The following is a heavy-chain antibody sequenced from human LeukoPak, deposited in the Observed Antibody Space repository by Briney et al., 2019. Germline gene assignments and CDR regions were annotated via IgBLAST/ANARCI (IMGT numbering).Heavy chain of an antibody. J-gene: IGHJ4*02. V-gene: IGHV3-21*01. CDR1: GFSFTTHH. CDR3: AVDRYCSGGSCYPPRHY. CDR2: ITNNNYI. D-gene: IGHD2-15*01. Sequence: PGGSLRLSCEGSGFSFTTHHINWVRQAPGKGLEWVSSITNNNYIYYADSVKGRFTISRDNSKNTLYLQMNSLRAEDTAVYYCAVDRYCSGGSCYPPRHYWGQGTLVTVSP.